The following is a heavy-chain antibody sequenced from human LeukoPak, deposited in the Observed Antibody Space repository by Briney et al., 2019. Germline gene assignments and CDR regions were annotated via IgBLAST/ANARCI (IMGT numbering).Heavy chain of an antibody. J-gene: IGHJ4*02. D-gene: IGHD2-15*01. Sequence: PGGSLRLSCAASGFTFTNYNMNWVRQPPGKGLEWIGSIYYSGSTYYSPSLKSRVTISVDTSKNQFSLKLSSLTAADTAVYYCARPNIRYCSGGACSNDGSDYWGQGTLVTVSS. CDR3: ARPNIRYCSGGACSNDGSDY. CDR1: GFTFTNYN. CDR2: IYYSGST. V-gene: IGHV4-39*07.